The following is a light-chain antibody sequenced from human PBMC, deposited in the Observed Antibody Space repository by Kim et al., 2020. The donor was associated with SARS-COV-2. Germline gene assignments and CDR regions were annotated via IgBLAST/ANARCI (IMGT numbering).Light chain of an antibody. V-gene: IGLV2-14*03. Sequence: GQSLTNSCAGTISDVGAYKYVSWYQQHPGKAPKLLIYDVSARPSGVSNRFSGSKSGNTASLTISGLQAEDEADYYCTSYTSSSTYVFGTGTKVTVL. CDR2: DVS. CDR3: TSYTSSSTYV. J-gene: IGLJ1*01. CDR1: ISDVGAYKY.